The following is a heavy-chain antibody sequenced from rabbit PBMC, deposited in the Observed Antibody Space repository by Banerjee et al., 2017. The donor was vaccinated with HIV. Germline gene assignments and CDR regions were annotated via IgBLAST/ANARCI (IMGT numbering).Heavy chain of an antibody. CDR1: GFTISSSYY. J-gene: IGHJ3*01. Sequence: QSLVESGGDLVKPGASLTLTCTASGFTISSSYYMSWVRQAPGKGLEWIASVYGGSSGITYYASWAKGRFTISKTSSTTVTLQMTSLTAADTATYFCARSYAGYAGDAYGPYTRLDLWGPGTLVTVS. V-gene: IGHV1S40*01. D-gene: IGHD6-1*01. CDR2: VYGGSSGIT. CDR3: ARSYAGYAGDAYGPYTRLDL.